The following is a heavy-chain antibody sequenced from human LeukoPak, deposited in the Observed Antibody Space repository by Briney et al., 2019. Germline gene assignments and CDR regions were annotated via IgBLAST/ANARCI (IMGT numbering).Heavy chain of an antibody. CDR1: GFTFSSYG. Sequence: PGGTLRLSCAASGFTFSSYGMSWVRQAPGKGLEWVSAISGSGGSTYYADSVKGRFTISRDNSKNMVYLQINSPRPEDTAVYHCVKDGADSSGWYYGFDTWGQGTMVIVSS. J-gene: IGHJ3*02. CDR2: ISGSGGST. D-gene: IGHD6-19*01. V-gene: IGHV3-23*01. CDR3: VKDGADSSGWYYGFDT.